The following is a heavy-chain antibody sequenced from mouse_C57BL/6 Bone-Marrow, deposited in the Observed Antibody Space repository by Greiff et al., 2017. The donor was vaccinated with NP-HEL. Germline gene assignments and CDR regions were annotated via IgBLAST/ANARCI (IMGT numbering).Heavy chain of an antibody. CDR1: GFTFSSYA. D-gene: IGHD1-1*01. CDR3: TRGPYYYGSSHYYAMDD. V-gene: IGHV5-9-1*02. Sequence: EVQVVESGEGLVKPGGSLKLSCAASGFTFSSYAMSWVRQTPEKRLEWVAYISSGGDYIYYADTVKGRFTISRDNARNTLYLQMSSLKSEDTAMYYCTRGPYYYGSSHYYAMDDWGQGTSVTVSS. CDR2: ISSGGDYI. J-gene: IGHJ4*01.